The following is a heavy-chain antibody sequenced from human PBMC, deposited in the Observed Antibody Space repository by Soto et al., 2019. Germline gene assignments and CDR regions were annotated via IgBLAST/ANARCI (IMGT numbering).Heavy chain of an antibody. D-gene: IGHD2-15*01. CDR3: ARAINCSGGSCRYYYYGMDV. CDR1: GGTFSSYA. V-gene: IGHV1-69*01. J-gene: IGHJ6*02. CDR2: IIPIFGTA. Sequence: QVQLVQSGAEVKQPGSSVKVSCKASGGTFSSYAISWVRQAPGQGLAWMGGIIPIFGTANYAQKFQGRVTITADESTSTAYMELSSLRSEDTAVYYCARAINCSGGSCRYYYYGMDVWGQGTTVTVSS.